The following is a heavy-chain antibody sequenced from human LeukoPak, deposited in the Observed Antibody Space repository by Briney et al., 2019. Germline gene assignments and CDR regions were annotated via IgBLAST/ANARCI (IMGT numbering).Heavy chain of an antibody. CDR2: ISSSGSTI. V-gene: IGHV3-48*01. Sequence: GGSLRLSCSASGFTFSAYSMNWVRQVPGKGLEWISYISSSGSTIYYADSVKGRFTISRDTATNSLFLQMNSLRAEDTAVYYCARDSDPREYRSSPFDYWGQGTLVTVSS. CDR1: GFTFSAYS. J-gene: IGHJ4*02. CDR3: ARDSDPREYRSSPFDY. D-gene: IGHD5-18*01.